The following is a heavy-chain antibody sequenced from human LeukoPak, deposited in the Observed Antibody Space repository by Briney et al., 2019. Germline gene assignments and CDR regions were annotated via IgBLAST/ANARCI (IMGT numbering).Heavy chain of an antibody. Sequence: PGGSLRLSCGASGVTFSTYSMNWVRQAPGQGLEWVSSISSSTSYIYYADSVRGRFTISRDNAKNSLYLQMNSLRAEDTAVYYCARDGSGYCSGGSCYSAEYFQHWGQGTLVTVSS. CDR2: ISSSTSYI. CDR1: GVTFSTYS. J-gene: IGHJ1*01. D-gene: IGHD2-15*01. CDR3: ARDGSGYCSGGSCYSAEYFQH. V-gene: IGHV3-21*01.